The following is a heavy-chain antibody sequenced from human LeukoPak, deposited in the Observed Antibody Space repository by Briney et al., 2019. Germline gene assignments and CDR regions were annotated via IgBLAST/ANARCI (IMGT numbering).Heavy chain of an antibody. CDR1: GFTFSSYG. V-gene: IGHV3-30*03. Sequence: PGGSLRLSCAASGFTFSSYGMHWVRQAPGKGLEWVAVISYDGSNKYYADSVKGRFTISRDNAKNSLYLQMSSLRGEDTAVYYCARGGWKLASDHWGQGTLITVSS. D-gene: IGHD1-1*01. CDR3: ARGGWKLASDH. CDR2: ISYDGSNK. J-gene: IGHJ4*02.